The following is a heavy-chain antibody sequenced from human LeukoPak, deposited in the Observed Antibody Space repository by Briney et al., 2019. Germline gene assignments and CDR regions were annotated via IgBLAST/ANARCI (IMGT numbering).Heavy chain of an antibody. CDR3: ARGFKYSTGWFYFDY. CDR2: IYSGGST. J-gene: IGHJ4*02. D-gene: IGHD6-19*01. CDR1: GFTLSSKH. Sequence: GGALGLPFAAPGFTLSSKHMTRVRQAPGEGGGGGSVIYSGGSTYYADSVKGRFSISRDNSKNALYLQMNSLRAEDTAVYYCARGFKYSTGWFYFDYWGQGTLVTVSS. V-gene: IGHV3-66*01.